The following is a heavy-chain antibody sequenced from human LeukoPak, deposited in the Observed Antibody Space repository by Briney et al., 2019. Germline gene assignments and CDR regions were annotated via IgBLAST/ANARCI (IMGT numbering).Heavy chain of an antibody. CDR3: ARDLGGGGGFDY. Sequence: GGSLRLSCTASGFTFSSHNMNWVRQAPGKGLEWVSSITVSRSAMYYADSVKGRFTVSRDNAKNSLYLQMNGLRDEDTAVYYCARDLGGGGGFDYWGQGTLVTVSS. CDR2: ITVSRSAM. CDR1: GFTFSSHN. D-gene: IGHD3-16*01. V-gene: IGHV3-48*02. J-gene: IGHJ4*02.